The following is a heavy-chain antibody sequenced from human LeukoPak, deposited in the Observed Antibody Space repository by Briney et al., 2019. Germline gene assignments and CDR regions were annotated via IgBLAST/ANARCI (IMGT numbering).Heavy chain of an antibody. CDR1: GGSISSRNYY. D-gene: IGHD3/OR15-3a*01. CDR2: IYYSGNT. Sequence: SETLSLTCTVSGGSISSRNYYWAWIRQPPGKGLEWIGSIYYSGNTYYNASLKSQVSISIDTSKNQFSLRLTSVTAADTAVYYCARQTGSGLFILPGGQGTLVTVSS. CDR3: ARQTGSGLFILP. J-gene: IGHJ4*02. V-gene: IGHV4-39*01.